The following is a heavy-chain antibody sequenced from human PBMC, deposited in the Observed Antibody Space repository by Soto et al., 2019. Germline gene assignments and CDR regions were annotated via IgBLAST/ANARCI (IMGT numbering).Heavy chain of an antibody. CDR1: GFTFSSYA. Sequence: EVQLLESGGGLVQPGGSLRVSCTASGFTFSSYAMSWVRQAPGKGLEWVSSITGTGGNTYYADSVRGRFTISRGNSKNTLYLQMNNLRAEDMAVYYCARPFRGSYGAFDIWGQGTMVTVSS. CDR3: ARPFRGSYGAFDI. V-gene: IGHV3-23*01. CDR2: ITGTGGNT. D-gene: IGHD3-16*01. J-gene: IGHJ3*02.